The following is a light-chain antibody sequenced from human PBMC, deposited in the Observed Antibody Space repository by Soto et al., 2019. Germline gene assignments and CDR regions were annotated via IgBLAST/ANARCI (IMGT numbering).Light chain of an antibody. CDR2: AAS. V-gene: IGKV1-39*01. J-gene: IGKJ1*01. CDR3: QQSYSTPNSGSWT. CDR1: QSISSY. Sequence: DIQMTQSPSSLSASVGDRVTITCRASQSISSYLNWYQQKPGKAPKLLIYAASSLQSGVPSRFSGSGSGTDFTLTISSLQPEDFATYYCQQSYSTPNSGSWTFGQGTKVEIK.